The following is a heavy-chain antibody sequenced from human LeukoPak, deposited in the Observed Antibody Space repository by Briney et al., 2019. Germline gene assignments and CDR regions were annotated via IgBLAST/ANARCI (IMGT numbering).Heavy chain of an antibody. Sequence: GGSLRLSCAASGFTFSSYWMSWVRQAPGKGLEWVANIKQDGSEKYYVDSVEGRFTISRDNAKNSLYLQMNSLRAEDTAVYYCARDSPSYCSGGSCYAYYFDYWGQGTLVTVSS. CDR1: GFTFSSYW. D-gene: IGHD2-15*01. CDR3: ARDSPSYCSGGSCYAYYFDY. CDR2: IKQDGSEK. J-gene: IGHJ4*02. V-gene: IGHV3-7*01.